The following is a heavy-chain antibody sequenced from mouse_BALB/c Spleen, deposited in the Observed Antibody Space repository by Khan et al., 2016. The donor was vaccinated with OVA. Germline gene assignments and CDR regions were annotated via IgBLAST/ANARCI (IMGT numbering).Heavy chain of an antibody. CDR2: IDPANGNT. V-gene: IGHV14-3*02. J-gene: IGHJ2*01. CDR3: GRDCYYLYYFDY. D-gene: IGHD2-3*01. CDR1: GFNIKDTY. Sequence: VQLQQSGAELVKPGASVKLSCTASGFNIKDTYMHGVKQRPEQGLEWIGRIDPANGNTKYDPKFQGKATITADTSSNQAYLQLSSLTSEDTAVYYFGRDCYYLYYFDYWGQGTTLTVSS.